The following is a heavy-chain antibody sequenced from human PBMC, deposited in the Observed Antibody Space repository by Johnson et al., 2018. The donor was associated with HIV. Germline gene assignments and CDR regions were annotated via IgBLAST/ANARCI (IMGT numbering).Heavy chain of an antibody. CDR1: GFTFSTYG. CDR2: MWYDGSNK. Sequence: QMLLVESGGGVVQPGRSLRLSCAASGFTFSTYGMHWVRQAPGKGLEWVAVMWYDGSNKYYADSVKGRVTISRDNSKNTLYLQMNSLRAEDTAVYYCAKVGATVITPRGEAFDIWGQGTMVTVSS. J-gene: IGHJ3*02. CDR3: AKVGATVITPRGEAFDI. D-gene: IGHD4-23*01. V-gene: IGHV3-30*18.